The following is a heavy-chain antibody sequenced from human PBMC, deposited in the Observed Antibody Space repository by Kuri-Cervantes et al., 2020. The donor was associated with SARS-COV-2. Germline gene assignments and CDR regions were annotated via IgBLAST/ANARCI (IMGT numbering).Heavy chain of an antibody. CDR3: AKEDGYCSSTSCPGGAFDI. Sequence: GESLKISCAASGFTFSSYAMHWVRQAPGKGLEWVAVISYDGSNKYYADSVKGRFTISRDNSKNTLYLQMNSLRAEDTAVYYCAKEDGYCSSTSCPGGAFDIWGQGTMVTVSS. J-gene: IGHJ3*02. CDR1: GFTFSSYA. V-gene: IGHV3-30-3*01. CDR2: ISYDGSNK. D-gene: IGHD2-2*01.